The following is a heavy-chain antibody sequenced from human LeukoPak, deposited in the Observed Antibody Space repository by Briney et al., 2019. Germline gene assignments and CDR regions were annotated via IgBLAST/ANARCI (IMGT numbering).Heavy chain of an antibody. V-gene: IGHV1-8*02. CDR1: GYTFTGYY. D-gene: IGHD3-10*01. J-gene: IGHJ4*02. CDR3: ARGGEYGEGFDY. Sequence: ASVKVSCKASGYTFTGYYMHWVRQATGQGLEWMGWMNPNSGNTGYAQKFQGRVTMTRNTSISTAYMELSSLRSEDTAVYYCARGGEYGEGFDYWGQGTLVTVSS. CDR2: MNPNSGNT.